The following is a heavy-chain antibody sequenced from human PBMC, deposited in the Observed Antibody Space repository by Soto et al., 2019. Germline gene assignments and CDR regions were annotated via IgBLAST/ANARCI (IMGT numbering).Heavy chain of an antibody. J-gene: IGHJ6*02. CDR2: ISHDGSNK. CDR3: AKDSCGWYLAIYSYGMDV. Sequence: QVQLVESGGGVVQPGRSLRLSCAASGFTFSSYGMHWVRQAPGKGLEWVAVISHDGSNKYYADSVKGRFTISRDNSKNTLYLKMNPLRAEDTAVYCCAKDSCGWYLAIYSYGMDVWGQGTTVTFS. CDR1: GFTFSSYG. V-gene: IGHV3-30*18. D-gene: IGHD6-19*01.